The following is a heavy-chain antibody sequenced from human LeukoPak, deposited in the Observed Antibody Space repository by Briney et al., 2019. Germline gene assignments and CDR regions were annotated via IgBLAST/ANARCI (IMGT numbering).Heavy chain of an antibody. D-gene: IGHD1-1*01. V-gene: IGHV4-39*01. CDR2: IYYSGST. CDR1: GGSVSSSRYY. CDR3: ASGYWDDPISTDY. J-gene: IGHJ4*02. Sequence: SETLSLTCTVSGGSVSSSRYYWGWIRQPPGKGLEWIGNIYYSGSTYYNPSLKSRITMSVDTSKNQFSLKLSSVTAADTAVYYCASGYWDDPISTDYWGQETLVTVSS.